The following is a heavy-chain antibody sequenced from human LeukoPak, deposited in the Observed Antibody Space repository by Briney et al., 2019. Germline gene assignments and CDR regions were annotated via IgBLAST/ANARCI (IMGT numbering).Heavy chain of an antibody. CDR2: IYYSGST. CDR3: ARDAFSGHYFDY. V-gene: IGHV4-30-4*08. J-gene: IGHJ4*02. D-gene: IGHD2-2*01. Sequence: SQTLSLTCTVSGGSISSGDYYWSWIRQPPGKGLEWIGYIYYSGSTYYNPSLKSRVTISVDTSKNQFSLKLSSVTAADTAVYYCARDAFSGHYFDYWGQGTLVTVSS. CDR1: GGSISSGDYY.